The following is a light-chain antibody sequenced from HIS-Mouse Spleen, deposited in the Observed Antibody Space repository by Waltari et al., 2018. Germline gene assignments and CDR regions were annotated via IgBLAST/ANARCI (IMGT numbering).Light chain of an antibody. CDR2: QDS. CDR3: QAWDSSTPYV. Sequence: SYELTQPPSVSVSPGQTASITCPGDKLGDKYGCWYQQKPGQSPVLVIYQDSKRPSGIPERFSGSNSGNTATLTISGTQAMDEADYYCQAWDSSTPYVFGTGTKVTVL. J-gene: IGLJ1*01. V-gene: IGLV3-1*01. CDR1: KLGDKY.